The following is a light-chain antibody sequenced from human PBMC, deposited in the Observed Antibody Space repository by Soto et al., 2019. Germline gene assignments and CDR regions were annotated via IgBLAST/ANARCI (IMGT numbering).Light chain of an antibody. Sequence: DIQMTQSPSTLSASVGDRVTITCRSSQSISSWLAWYQQKPGKAPKLLIYDASSLESGVPSRFSGSGSATEFSLTFSSLQPDDFAAYSCQQYNSYSAITFGPGTKVDIK. CDR3: QQYNSYSAIT. CDR2: DAS. V-gene: IGKV1-5*01. J-gene: IGKJ3*01. CDR1: QSISSW.